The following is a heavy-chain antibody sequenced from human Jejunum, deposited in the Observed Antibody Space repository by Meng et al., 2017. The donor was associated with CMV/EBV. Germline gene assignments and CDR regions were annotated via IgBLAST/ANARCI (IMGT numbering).Heavy chain of an antibody. CDR1: GYTFIGYH. J-gene: IGHJ4*02. CDR2: IHPNSGGP. CDR3: AKDGGSYLDYYFDY. D-gene: IGHD1-26*01. Sequence: GYTFIGYHIHWVRQAPGPGLEWVGWIHPNSGGPARAQEFQGKVTMNRDMSNNTGYMGLDRLRSGDTAVYYCAKDGGSYLDYYFDYWGQGTLVTVSS. V-gene: IGHV1-2*02.